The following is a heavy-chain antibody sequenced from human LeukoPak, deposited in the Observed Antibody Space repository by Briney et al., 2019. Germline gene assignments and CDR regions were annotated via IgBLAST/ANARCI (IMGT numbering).Heavy chain of an antibody. J-gene: IGHJ4*01. V-gene: IGHV4-59*01. CDR2: IYSTGIT. Sequence: KPSETLSLTCTVSGGSISGYYWSWIRQPPGKGLELIGYIYSTGITDYNPSLKSRVTISVDTSKNQFSLTLSSVTAADTAVYYCARFIGSSGYYDYWGHGTLVTVPS. CDR3: ARFIGSSGYYDY. D-gene: IGHD3-22*01. CDR1: GGSISGYY.